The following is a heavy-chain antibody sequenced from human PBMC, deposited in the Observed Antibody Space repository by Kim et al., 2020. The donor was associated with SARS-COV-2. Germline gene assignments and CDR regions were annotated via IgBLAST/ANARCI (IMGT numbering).Heavy chain of an antibody. V-gene: IGHV3-66*01. D-gene: IGHD3-9*01. CDR2: IYSGGST. CDR1: GFTVSSNY. CDR3: AREKLNYDILTGYYRTRNYYGMDV. Sequence: GGSLRLSCAASGFTVSSNYMSWVRQAPGKGLEWVSVIYSGGSTYYADSVKGRFTISRDNSKNTLYLQMNSLRAEDTAVYYCAREKLNYDILTGYYRTRNYYGMDVWGQGTTVTVSS. J-gene: IGHJ6*02.